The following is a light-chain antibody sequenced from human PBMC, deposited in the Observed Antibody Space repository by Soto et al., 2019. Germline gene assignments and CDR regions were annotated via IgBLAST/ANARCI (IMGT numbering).Light chain of an antibody. CDR1: QSVSSSH. J-gene: IGKJ1*01. Sequence: EIVLTQSPGTLSLSAGERATLSCRASQSVSSSHLAWYQQKPGQAPRVLIYGASNRATDIPDRFSGSGSGTDFTLTISRLEPEDFAVYYCQQYGRSLWTFGQGTKVEIK. V-gene: IGKV3-20*01. CDR3: QQYGRSLWT. CDR2: GAS.